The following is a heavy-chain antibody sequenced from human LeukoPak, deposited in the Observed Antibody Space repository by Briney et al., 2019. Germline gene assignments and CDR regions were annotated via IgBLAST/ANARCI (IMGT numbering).Heavy chain of an antibody. D-gene: IGHD2-8*01. CDR1: GYTFTSYG. Sequence: SVKVSCKASGYTFTSYGISWVRQAPGQGLEWMGGIIPIFGTANYAQKFQGRVTITADESTSTAYMELSSLRSEDTAVYYCARDGVVNGYFDYWGQGTLVTVSS. V-gene: IGHV1-69*13. CDR2: IIPIFGTA. CDR3: ARDGVVNGYFDY. J-gene: IGHJ4*02.